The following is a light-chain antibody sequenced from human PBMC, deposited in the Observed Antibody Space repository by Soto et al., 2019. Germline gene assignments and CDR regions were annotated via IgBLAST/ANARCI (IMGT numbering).Light chain of an antibody. CDR1: QSLLH. V-gene: IGKV4-1*01. Sequence: DIVMTQSPDSLAVSLGERATINCKSSQSLLHLAWYQQKPGQPPKLLIYWASTRESGVPDRFSGSGSGTDFTLTISGLQAEDVAVYYCQQYYTTPVTFGQGTKVESK. CDR3: QQYYTTPVT. J-gene: IGKJ1*01. CDR2: WAS.